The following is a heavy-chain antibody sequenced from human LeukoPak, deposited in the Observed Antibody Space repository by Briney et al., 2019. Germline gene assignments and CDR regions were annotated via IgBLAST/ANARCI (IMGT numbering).Heavy chain of an antibody. D-gene: IGHD4-17*01. Sequence: GGSLRLSCAASGFTFSSYSMNWVRQAPGKGLEWVSYIISSSSTIYYADSVKGRFTISRDNAKNSLYLQMNSLRAEDTAVYYCARDLRTTVTTTRYYYYGMDVWGQGTTVTVSS. CDR3: ARDLRTTVTTTRYYYYGMDV. V-gene: IGHV3-48*01. CDR2: IISSSSTI. J-gene: IGHJ6*02. CDR1: GFTFSSYS.